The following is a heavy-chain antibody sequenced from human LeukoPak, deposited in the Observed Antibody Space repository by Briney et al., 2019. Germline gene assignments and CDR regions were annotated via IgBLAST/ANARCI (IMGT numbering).Heavy chain of an antibody. V-gene: IGHV3-66*01. Sequence: GGALRLSCAASGVTVSSNYMRWVRQAPGKGLEWVSVIYSGGSTYYADSVKGRFTISRDNSKNTLYLQMNSLRAEDTAVYYGAREGAAGTPYYFDYWGQGTLVTVSS. CDR2: IYSGGST. CDR1: GVTVSSNY. D-gene: IGHD6-13*01. CDR3: AREGAAGTPYYFDY. J-gene: IGHJ4*02.